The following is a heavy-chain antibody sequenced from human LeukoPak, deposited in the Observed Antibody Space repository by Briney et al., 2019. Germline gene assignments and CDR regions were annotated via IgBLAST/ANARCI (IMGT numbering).Heavy chain of an antibody. CDR1: GFTFTSYW. D-gene: IGHD4-17*01. J-gene: IGHJ4*02. CDR3: ATDLG. V-gene: IGHV3-74*01. Sequence: GGSLRLSCAAYGFTFTSYWMHWVRQAPGKGLVWVSRVNHDGRGTAYADSVTGRFTISRDNAKNTVYLQMNSLRAEDTAVYYCATDLGWGQGTLVTVSS. CDR2: VNHDGRGT.